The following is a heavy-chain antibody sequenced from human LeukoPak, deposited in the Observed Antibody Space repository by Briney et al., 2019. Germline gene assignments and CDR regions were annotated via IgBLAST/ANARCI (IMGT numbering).Heavy chain of an antibody. CDR1: GGSISSYY. J-gene: IGHJ3*02. D-gene: IGHD6-13*01. V-gene: IGHV4-39*01. CDR2: IYYSGST. Sequence: SETLSLTCTVSGGSISSYYWGWIRQPPGKGLEWIGSIYYSGSTYYNPSLKSRVTISVDTSKNQFSLKLSSVTAADTAVYYCARRFSSSWFDDAFDIWGQGTMVTVSS. CDR3: ARRFSSSWFDDAFDI.